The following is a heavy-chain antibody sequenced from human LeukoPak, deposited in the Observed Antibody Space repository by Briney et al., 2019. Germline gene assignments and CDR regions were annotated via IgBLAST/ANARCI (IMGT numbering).Heavy chain of an antibody. J-gene: IGHJ5*02. D-gene: IGHD3-3*01. CDR2: XXXXXGST. Sequence: GGSLRLSCAASGFTFSSYAMSWVRQAPGKGLXXXXXXXXXXGSTYYADSVKGRFTISRDNSKNTLYLQMNSLRAEDTAVYYCAKGAYYDFWSGYGPSNWFDPWGQGTLVTVSS. V-gene: IGHV3-23*01. CDR3: AKGAYYDFWSGYGPSNWFDP. CDR1: GFTFSSYA.